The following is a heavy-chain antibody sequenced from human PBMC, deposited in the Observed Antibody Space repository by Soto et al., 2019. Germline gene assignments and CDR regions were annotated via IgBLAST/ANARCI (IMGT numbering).Heavy chain of an antibody. CDR2: GRGSGGST. J-gene: IGHJ4*02. V-gene: IGHV3-23*01. D-gene: IGHD6-13*01. CDR3: ARGGPGTYIDY. CDR1: GFTFSSYA. Sequence: EVQLLESGGGLVQPGGSLRLSCAASGFTFSSYAMRLVGQAPGTGLEWVSAGRGSGGSTYYTDAVKGRFTISRDNSKNTMYLQMDSRRAEDTAVYYCARGGPGTYIDYWGQGTLVTVSS.